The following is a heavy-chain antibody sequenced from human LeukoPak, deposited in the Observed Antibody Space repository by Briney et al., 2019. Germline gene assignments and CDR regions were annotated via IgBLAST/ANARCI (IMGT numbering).Heavy chain of an antibody. V-gene: IGHV1-8*02. J-gene: IGHJ6*03. D-gene: IGHD4-23*01. Sequence: GASVKVSCKASGGTFSSYAISWVRQATGQGLEWMGWMNPNSGNTGYAQKFQGRVTMTRNTSISTAYMELSSLRSEDTAVYYCARVGGQNYYYYYYMDVWGKGTTVTVSS. CDR2: MNPNSGNT. CDR1: GGTFSSYA. CDR3: ARVGGQNYYYYYYMDV.